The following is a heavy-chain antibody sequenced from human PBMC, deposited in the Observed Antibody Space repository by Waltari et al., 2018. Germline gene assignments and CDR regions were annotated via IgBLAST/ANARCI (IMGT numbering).Heavy chain of an antibody. CDR1: GGSISSHY. V-gene: IGHV4-59*11. J-gene: IGHJ5*02. Sequence: QVQLQESGPGLVKPSETLSLTCTVSGGSISSHYWSWIRQPPGKGLEWIGYIYYSGSTNYNPSLKSRVNISVDTSKNQFSRKLSSVTAADTAVYYCARAQDCSGGSCWGSWFDPWGQGTLVTVSS. CDR3: ARAQDCSGGSCWGSWFDP. CDR2: IYYSGST. D-gene: IGHD2-15*01.